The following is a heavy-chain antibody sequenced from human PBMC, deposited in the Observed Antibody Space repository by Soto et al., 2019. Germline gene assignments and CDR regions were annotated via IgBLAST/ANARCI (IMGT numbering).Heavy chain of an antibody. CDR2: ISTYDGNT. J-gene: IGHJ5*02. CDR3: ARKSSSSSWFDP. D-gene: IGHD6-6*01. CDR1: GYTFFTYG. V-gene: IGHV1-18*01. Sequence: ASVKVSCKASGYTFFTYGITWVRQAPGQGLEWMGWISTYDGNTDYAQKLQGRVTMTTDTSTRTAYMELRSLGSDETAVYYCARKSSSSSWFDPWGQGTLVTVSS.